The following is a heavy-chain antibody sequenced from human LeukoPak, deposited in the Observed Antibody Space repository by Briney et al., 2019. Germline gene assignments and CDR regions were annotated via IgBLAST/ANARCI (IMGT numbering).Heavy chain of an antibody. CDR1: GYTLTELS. CDR2: FDPKDGVT. J-gene: IGHJ3*02. CDR3: ARDWYNNSDAFDI. V-gene: IGHV1-24*01. Sequence: ASVKVSCKVSGYTLTELSVHLVRQAPGKGLEWMGNFDPKDGVTIYAQRFQGRVTMTEDTSTHTAYMELSSLRAEDTAVYYCARDWYNNSDAFDIWGQGTMVTVSS. D-gene: IGHD4-11*01.